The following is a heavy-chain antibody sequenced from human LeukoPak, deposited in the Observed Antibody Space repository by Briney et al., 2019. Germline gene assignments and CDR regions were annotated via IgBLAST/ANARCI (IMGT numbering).Heavy chain of an antibody. V-gene: IGHV5-51*01. J-gene: IGHJ4*02. Sequence: GESLKISCKGSGYSFTSYWIGWVRQVPGKGLGWVGSIYPGDSDNIYSRSLEGQVTISADKSISAAYLQWSSLKASDTAMYYCARRSYYYDSSDYWGQGTLVTVS. CDR1: GYSFTSYW. CDR3: ARRSYYYDSSDY. D-gene: IGHD3-22*01. CDR2: IYPGDSDN.